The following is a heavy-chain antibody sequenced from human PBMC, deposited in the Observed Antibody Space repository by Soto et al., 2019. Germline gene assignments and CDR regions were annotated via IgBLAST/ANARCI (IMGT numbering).Heavy chain of an antibody. CDR2: INHSGST. CDR1: GGSFSGYY. Sequence: PSETLSLTCAVYGGSFSGYYWSWIRQPPGKGLEWIGEINHSGSTNYNPSLKSRVTISVDTSKNQFSLKLSSVTAADTAVYYCARHLGLTAMVTFNWFDPWGQGTLVTVSS. CDR3: ARHLGLTAMVTFNWFDP. D-gene: IGHD5-18*01. V-gene: IGHV4-34*01. J-gene: IGHJ5*02.